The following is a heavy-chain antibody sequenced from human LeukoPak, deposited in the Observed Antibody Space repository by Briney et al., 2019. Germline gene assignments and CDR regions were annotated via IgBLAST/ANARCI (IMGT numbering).Heavy chain of an antibody. CDR1: GGSINSYY. D-gene: IGHD3-22*01. J-gene: IGHJ5*02. CDR2: IYYSGST. CDR3: ARDSRGYPPHLFDP. Sequence: PSETPSLTCTVSGGSINSYYWSWIRQPPGKGLEWIGYIYYSGSTNYNPSLKSRVTISVDTSKNQFSLKLSSVTAADTAVYYCARDSRGYPPHLFDPWGQGTLVTVSS. V-gene: IGHV4-59*12.